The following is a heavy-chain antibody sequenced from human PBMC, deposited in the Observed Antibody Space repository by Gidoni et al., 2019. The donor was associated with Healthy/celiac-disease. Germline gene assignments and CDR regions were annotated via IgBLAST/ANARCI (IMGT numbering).Heavy chain of an antibody. J-gene: IGHJ6*03. D-gene: IGHD2-2*01. Sequence: EVQLVQSGAEVKKPGASLKISCKGSGYSFTSYWIGWVRQMPGTGLEWMGIIYPGDSDTRYSPSFQGQVTISADKSISTAYLQWSSLKASDTAMYYCAIRYCSSTSCSPGDYYYMDVWGKGTTVTVSS. CDR3: AIRYCSSTSCSPGDYYYMDV. CDR2: IYPGDSDT. CDR1: GYSFTSYW. V-gene: IGHV5-51*01.